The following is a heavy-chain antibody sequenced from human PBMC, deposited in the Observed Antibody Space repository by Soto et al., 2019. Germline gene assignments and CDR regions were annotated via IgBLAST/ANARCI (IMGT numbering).Heavy chain of an antibody. Sequence: TSETLSLTCSVSGASISSYYYTWIRQPPGKGLEWIGYIYYSGSTNYNPSLKSRVTISVDTSKNQFSLKLSSVTAADTAVYYCARLPGDTTVTTSYYYYYGMDVWGQGTTVTVSS. D-gene: IGHD4-4*01. CDR3: ARLPGDTTVTTSYYYYYGMDV. J-gene: IGHJ6*02. V-gene: IGHV4-59*01. CDR1: GASISSYY. CDR2: IYYSGST.